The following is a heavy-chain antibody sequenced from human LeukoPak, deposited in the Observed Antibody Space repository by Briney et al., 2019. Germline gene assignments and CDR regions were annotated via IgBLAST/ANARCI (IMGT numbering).Heavy chain of an antibody. CDR2: INHSGST. Sequence: PSETLSLTCAVYGGSFSGYHWSWIRQPPGKGLEWIGEINHSGSTNYNPSLKSRVTISVDTSKNQFSLKLSSVTAADTAVYYCARGLAAAGGGYYFDYWGQGTLVTVSS. V-gene: IGHV4-34*01. CDR3: ARGLAAAGGGYYFDY. D-gene: IGHD6-13*01. J-gene: IGHJ4*02. CDR1: GGSFSGYH.